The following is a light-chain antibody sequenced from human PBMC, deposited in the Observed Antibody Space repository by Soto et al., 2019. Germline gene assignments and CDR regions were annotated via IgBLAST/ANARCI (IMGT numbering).Light chain of an antibody. CDR3: QQYYSTPWT. CDR2: WAS. J-gene: IGKJ1*01. CDR1: QSVLYSSNNKNY. V-gene: IGKV4-1*01. Sequence: DIVMTQSPDSLSVSLGYSATINCKSSQSVLYSSNNKNYLAWYQQKPGQPPKLLIYWASTRESGVPDRLSGSGSGTDFTLTISSLQAEDVAIYYCQQYYSTPWTFGQGTKVDIK.